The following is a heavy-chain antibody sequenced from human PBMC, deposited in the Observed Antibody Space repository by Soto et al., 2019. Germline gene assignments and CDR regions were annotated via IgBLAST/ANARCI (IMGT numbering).Heavy chain of an antibody. D-gene: IGHD6-13*01. CDR1: GYTFSNYG. CDR3: ARGSSPLDFDY. J-gene: IGHJ4*02. Sequence: QVQLVQSGAEVKKPGASVKVSCKTSGYTFSNYGINWVRQAPGQGLEWMGWINAYNGKTNFAQRLQGRVTLTTDTSTSTAYMELMSLRSDDTAVYYCARGSSPLDFDYWGQGTLVTVSS. V-gene: IGHV1-18*01. CDR2: INAYNGKT.